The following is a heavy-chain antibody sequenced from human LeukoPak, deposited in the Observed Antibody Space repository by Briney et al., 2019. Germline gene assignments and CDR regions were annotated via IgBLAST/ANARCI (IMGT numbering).Heavy chain of an antibody. CDR2: INFSGST. J-gene: IGHJ5*02. CDR1: GGSISTYY. V-gene: IGHV4-59*01. CDR3: ARFEVVAGSFWFDP. D-gene: IGHD6-19*01. Sequence: SETLSLTCTVSGGSISTYYWSWIRQPPGKGLEWIGYINFSGSTNYNPSLKSRITISVDTSKNQFSLNLSSVTAAGTALYYCARFEVVAGSFWFDPWGQGTLVTVSS.